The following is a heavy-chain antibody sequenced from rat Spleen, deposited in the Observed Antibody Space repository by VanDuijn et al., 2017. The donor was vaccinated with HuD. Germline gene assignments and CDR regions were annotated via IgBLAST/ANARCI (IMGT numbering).Heavy chain of an antibody. CDR1: GFTFSNYY. J-gene: IGHJ2*01. Sequence: EVQLVESDGDLVQPGRSLKLSCAASGFTFSNYYMAWVRQAPTTGLEWVAYISTGGVNTYYRDSVKGRFTVSRDNAKSTLNLQMDSLRSEDTATYYCSTAGSGLDYYYAGGFDYWGQGVMVTVSS. CDR3: STAGSGLDYYYAGGFDY. D-gene: IGHD1-6*01. CDR2: ISTGGVNT. V-gene: IGHV5-27*01.